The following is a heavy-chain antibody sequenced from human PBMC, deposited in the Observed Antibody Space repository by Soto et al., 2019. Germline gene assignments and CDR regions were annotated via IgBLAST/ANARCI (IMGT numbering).Heavy chain of an antibody. CDR3: ASGVSDV. D-gene: IGHD3-10*01. CDR1: GDSISSSVYY. CDR2: IFYSGTT. Sequence: QLQLQESGPGPVKPSETLSLTCTVSGDSISSSVYYWGWIRQPPGKGLEWIAAIFYSGTTYYNPCLKSRVTISLDTSKNQFSLKLTSVTAADTAVYYCASGVSDVWGQGTPVTVSS. V-gene: IGHV4-39*01. J-gene: IGHJ6*02.